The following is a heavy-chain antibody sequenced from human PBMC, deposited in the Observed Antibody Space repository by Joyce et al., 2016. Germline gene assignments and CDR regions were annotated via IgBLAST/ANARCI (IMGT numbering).Heavy chain of an antibody. Sequence: EVQLVESGGGLVQPGGSLRLSCEASGFTFSSFEMIWVRQAPGEGLEWVSYISSSGSTVYYADSVMGRFTMSRDNAKNSLYLQMNSLRAEDTAFYYCAREHEYGDYEPLDYWGQGTLVTVSS. CDR2: ISSSGSTV. CDR1: GFTFSSFE. CDR3: AREHEYGDYEPLDY. D-gene: IGHD4-17*01. J-gene: IGHJ4*02. V-gene: IGHV3-48*03.